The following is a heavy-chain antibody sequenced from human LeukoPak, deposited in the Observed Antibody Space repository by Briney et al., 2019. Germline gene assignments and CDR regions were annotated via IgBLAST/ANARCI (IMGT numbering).Heavy chain of an antibody. CDR2: ISGSGRTT. V-gene: IGHV3-23*01. Sequence: GGSLRLSCEASGFTFASYAMSWVRQRPGEGLEWVAGISGSGRTTHYADSVQGRFTISRGNSERTLYLQMKSLTTEDTAIYYCAKQFGIGGWGGDYFDHWGQGTPVTVSS. CDR1: GFTFASYA. J-gene: IGHJ4*02. CDR3: AKQFGIGGWGGDYFDH. D-gene: IGHD6-19*01.